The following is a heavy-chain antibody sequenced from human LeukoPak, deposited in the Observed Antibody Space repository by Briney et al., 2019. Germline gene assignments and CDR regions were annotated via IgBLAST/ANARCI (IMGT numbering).Heavy chain of an antibody. V-gene: IGHV3-11*06. D-gene: IGHD4-23*01. CDR3: ARMTTVVTWRVGHVDI. CDR1: GFTFSDYY. CDR2: ISSSSYT. Sequence: GGSLRLSCAASGFTFSDYYMSWIRQAPGKGLEWVSYISSSSYTNYADSVKGRFTISRDNAKNSLYLQMNSLRAEDTAVYYCARMTTVVTWRVGHVDIWGQGTMVTVSS. J-gene: IGHJ3*02.